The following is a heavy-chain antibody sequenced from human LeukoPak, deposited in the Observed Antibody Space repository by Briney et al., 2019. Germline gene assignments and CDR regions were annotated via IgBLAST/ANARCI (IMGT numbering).Heavy chain of an antibody. CDR3: ARASRLANYDILTGYYAFNY. CDR1: GYTFTSYY. J-gene: IGHJ4*02. Sequence: GASVKVSCKASGYTFTSYYMHWVRQAPGRGLEWMGIINPIGGSTSYAQKFQGRVTMTRDMSTSTVYMELSSLRSEDTAVYYCARASRLANYDILTGYYAFNYWGQGTLVTVSS. D-gene: IGHD3-9*01. V-gene: IGHV1-46*01. CDR2: INPIGGST.